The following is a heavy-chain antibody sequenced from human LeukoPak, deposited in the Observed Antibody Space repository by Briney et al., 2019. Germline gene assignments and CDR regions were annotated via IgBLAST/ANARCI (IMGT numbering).Heavy chain of an antibody. D-gene: IGHD1-26*01. CDR3: XRXXXXWELLLDY. CDR1: GFTFSSYW. Sequence: GGSLRLSCAASGFTFSSYWMGWVRQAPGKRLEWVANMNIDGSEKYYADSAKGRFTISRDNARNSVYLQMNSLRVEDTAVYYXXRXXXXWELLLDYWGQGTLVTVSS. CDR2: MNIDGSEK. V-gene: IGHV3-7*01. J-gene: IGHJ4*02.